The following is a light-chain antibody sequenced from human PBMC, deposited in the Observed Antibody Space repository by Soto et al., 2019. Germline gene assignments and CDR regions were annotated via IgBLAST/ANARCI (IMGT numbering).Light chain of an antibody. CDR1: QSVSSN. V-gene: IGKV3-15*01. CDR2: GAS. Sequence: EIVMTQSPATLSVSPGERATLSCRASQSVSSNLAWYQQKPGQAPRLLLYGASTRATGIPARFSGSGSGTEFTLTISSLQSEDFAVYYCQQYNNWPRPWTFGQGTKVEIK. J-gene: IGKJ1*01. CDR3: QQYNNWPRPWT.